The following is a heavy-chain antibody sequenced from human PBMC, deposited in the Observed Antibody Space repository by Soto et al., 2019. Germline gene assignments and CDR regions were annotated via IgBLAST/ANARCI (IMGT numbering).Heavy chain of an antibody. CDR2: IHPSGGGT. D-gene: IGHD2-21*02. J-gene: IGHJ4*02. CDR3: ARGGHIAVVTAIFDY. CDR1: GYTFNTYY. V-gene: IGHV1-46*02. Sequence: QVQLVQSGAEVKKPGASVKVSCKPSGYTFNTYYLHWVRQAPGQALEWMGVIHPSGGGTTYAQKFLGRVTVTRDTSTTTVFMELSSLRSDDTAVYYCARGGHIAVVTAIFDYWGQGTLVTVSS.